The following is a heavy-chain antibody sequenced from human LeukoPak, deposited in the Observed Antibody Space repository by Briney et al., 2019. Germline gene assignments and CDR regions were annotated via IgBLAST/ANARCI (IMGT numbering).Heavy chain of an antibody. CDR3: ANLLWFGELFLDY. D-gene: IGHD3-10*01. CDR1: GYSISSGYY. J-gene: IGHJ4*02. V-gene: IGHV4-38-2*02. CDR2: IHHSGKT. Sequence: SEILSLTCTVSGYSISSGYYWGWIRQPPGKGLEWIGGIHHSGKTYHNPSLKSRVTISVDTSKNRFSLKLSSVTAADTAVYYCANLLWFGELFLDYWGQGTLVTVSS.